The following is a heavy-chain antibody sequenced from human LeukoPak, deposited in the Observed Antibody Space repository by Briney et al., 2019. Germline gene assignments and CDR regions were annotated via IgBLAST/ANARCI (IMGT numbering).Heavy chain of an antibody. V-gene: IGHV3-74*01. J-gene: IGHJ3*02. D-gene: IGHD5-18*01. CDR2: INNDGSDA. CDR3: ARGGYSHGFDI. Sequence: GGSLRLSCAASGFTFTAFWMHWVRDAPGKGRMWVSRINNDGSDAIYADSVKGRFTISRDNAQNTLYLQMNSLRDEDTAVYYCARGGYSHGFDIWGQGTMVTVSS. CDR1: GFTFTAFW.